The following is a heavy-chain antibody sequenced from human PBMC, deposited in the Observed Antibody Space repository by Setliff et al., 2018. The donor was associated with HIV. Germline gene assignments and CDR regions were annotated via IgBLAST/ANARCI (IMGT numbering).Heavy chain of an antibody. J-gene: IGHJ3*02. CDR1: GGSISSGGYS. D-gene: IGHD4-17*01. CDR2: IFHSGRI. V-gene: IGHV4-30-2*01. CDR3: ARGTTLNVVPDAFDI. Sequence: PSETLSLTCAVSGGSISSGGYSWTWIRQPPGKGLEWIAYIFHSGRIYYNPTLKSRVTMSVDRSKNHLSLNVTSLTAADTAVYYCARGTTLNVVPDAFDIWGQGTVVTVSS.